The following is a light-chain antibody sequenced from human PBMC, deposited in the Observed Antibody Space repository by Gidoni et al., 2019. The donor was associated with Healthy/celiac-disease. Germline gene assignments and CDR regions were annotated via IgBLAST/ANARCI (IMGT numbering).Light chain of an antibody. CDR3: QQANSFPRGFT. CDR2: AAS. V-gene: IGKV1-12*01. J-gene: IGKJ3*01. Sequence: DIQMTQSPSSVSASVGDRVTITCRASQVISSWLAWYQQKPGKAPKLLIYAASSLQSGVPSRFSGSGSGTDFTLTISSLQPEDFATYHCQQANSFPRGFTFGPGTKVDIK. CDR1: QVISSW.